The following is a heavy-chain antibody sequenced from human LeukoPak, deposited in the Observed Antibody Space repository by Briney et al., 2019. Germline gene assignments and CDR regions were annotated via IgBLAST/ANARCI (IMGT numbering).Heavy chain of an antibody. Sequence: SVKVSCKASGGTFSSYAISWVRQAPGQGLEWMGRIIPILGIANYAQKFQGRVTITANKSTSTAYMELSSLRSEDTAVYYCARGVTVGATFDYWGQGTLVTVSS. J-gene: IGHJ4*02. CDR1: GGTFSSYA. V-gene: IGHV1-69*04. CDR2: IIPILGIA. CDR3: ARGVTVGATFDY. D-gene: IGHD1-26*01.